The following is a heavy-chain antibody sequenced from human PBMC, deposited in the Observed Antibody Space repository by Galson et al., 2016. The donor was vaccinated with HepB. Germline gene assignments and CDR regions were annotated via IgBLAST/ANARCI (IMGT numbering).Heavy chain of an antibody. J-gene: IGHJ5*02. CDR1: GGSISRSSFF. CDR2: IYYSGST. V-gene: IGHV4-39*01. CDR3: ARQHGEYDWFDP. D-gene: IGHD4-17*01. Sequence: ETLSLTCTVSGGSISRSSFFWGWIRQPPGKGLEWIGTIYYSGSTYYNPSLKSRVTISVDTSKNQFSLKLSSVTAADTAVYYCARQHGEYDWFDPWGQGTLVTVSS.